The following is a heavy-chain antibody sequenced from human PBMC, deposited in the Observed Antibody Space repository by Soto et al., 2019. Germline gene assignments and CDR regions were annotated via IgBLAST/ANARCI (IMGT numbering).Heavy chain of an antibody. Sequence: QVTVKESGPVLVKPTETLTLTCTVSGFSLNNAGLGVSWIRQPPGKALEWLAHIFSNDEKSYSTSLKSRLTISKHTSKSQVVRTMTNMDPVDTATYYCASTYSTSWYWFDPWGQGTLVTVSS. CDR2: IFSNDEK. J-gene: IGHJ5*02. CDR3: ASTYSTSWYWFDP. D-gene: IGHD6-13*01. V-gene: IGHV2-26*04. CDR1: GFSLNNAGLG.